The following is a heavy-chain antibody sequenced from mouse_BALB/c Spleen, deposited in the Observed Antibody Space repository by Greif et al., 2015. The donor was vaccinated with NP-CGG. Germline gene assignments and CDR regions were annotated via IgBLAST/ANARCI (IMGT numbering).Heavy chain of an antibody. CDR2: INSNGGST. J-gene: IGHJ3*01. V-gene: IGHV5-6-3*01. Sequence: VQLKESGGGLVQPGGSLKLSCAASGFTFSSYGMSWVRQTPDKRLELVATINSNGGSTYYPDSVKGRFTISRDNAKNXLYLQMSSLKSEDTAMYYCATGFAYWGQGTLVTVSA. CDR1: GFTFSSYG. CDR3: ATGFAY.